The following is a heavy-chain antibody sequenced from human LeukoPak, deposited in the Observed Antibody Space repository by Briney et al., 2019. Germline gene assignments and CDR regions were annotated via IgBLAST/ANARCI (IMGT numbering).Heavy chain of an antibody. CDR2: IYSGGST. CDR3: AREVAPYYYDSSGYYWLDY. V-gene: IGHV3-66*01. J-gene: IGHJ4*02. D-gene: IGHD3-22*01. Sequence: GGSLRLSCAASEFSVGSNYMTWVRQAPGKGLEWVSLIYSGGSTYYADSVKGRFTISRDNSKNTLYLQMNSLRAEDTAVYYCAREVAPYYYDSSGYYWLDYWGQGTLVTVSS. CDR1: EFSVGSNY.